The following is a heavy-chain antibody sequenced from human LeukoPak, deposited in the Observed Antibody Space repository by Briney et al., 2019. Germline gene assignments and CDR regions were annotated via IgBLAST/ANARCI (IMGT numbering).Heavy chain of an antibody. V-gene: IGHV3-11*04. CDR3: ARFLGEWLVHEYCFDY. D-gene: IGHD6-19*01. Sequence: KAGGSLRLSCAASGFTFSDYYMSWIRQAPGKGLEWVSYISSSGSTIYYADSVKGRFTISSDNPKNSLYLQMNSLRAEDTAVYYCARFLGEWLVHEYCFDYWGQGTLVTVSS. J-gene: IGHJ4*02. CDR2: ISSSGSTI. CDR1: GFTFSDYY.